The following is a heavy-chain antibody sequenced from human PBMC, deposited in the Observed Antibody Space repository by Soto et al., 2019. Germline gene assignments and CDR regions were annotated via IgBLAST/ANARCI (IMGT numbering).Heavy chain of an antibody. CDR1: GFTFDDYA. D-gene: IGHD3-3*01. CDR2: ISWNSGSI. Sequence: PGGALRLSCAASGFTFDDYAMHWGRQAPGKGLEWVSGISWNSGSIGYADSVKGRFTISRDNAKNSLYLQMNSLRAEDTALYYCAKERRITIFGVVHTDAFDIWGQGTMVTVSS. V-gene: IGHV3-9*01. CDR3: AKERRITIFGVVHTDAFDI. J-gene: IGHJ3*02.